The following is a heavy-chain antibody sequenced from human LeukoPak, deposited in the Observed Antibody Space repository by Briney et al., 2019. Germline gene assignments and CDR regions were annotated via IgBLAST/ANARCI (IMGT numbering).Heavy chain of an antibody. J-gene: IGHJ6*03. V-gene: IGHV4-39*01. Sequence: PSETLSLTCTVSGDSINSGSYYWGWIRQPPGEGLEWIGSIYYSGDTYYNPSLESRVPISVDTSKNQFSLNLRSVTAADTALYYCARVLWFGESKKGYPYYMDVWGKGTTVTVSS. CDR3: ARVLWFGESKKGYPYYMDV. D-gene: IGHD3-10*01. CDR2: IYYSGDT. CDR1: GDSINSGSYY.